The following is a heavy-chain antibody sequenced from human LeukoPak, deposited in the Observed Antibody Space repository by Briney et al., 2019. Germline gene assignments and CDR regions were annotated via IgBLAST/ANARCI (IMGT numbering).Heavy chain of an antibody. D-gene: IGHD3-10*01. CDR2: ITSSGTTI. Sequence: GGSLRLSCAASGFMFSSYTMNWVRQAPGKGLEWVSYITSSGTTIYYADSVKGRFIISRDNAKNSLYLQMNSLRDEDTAVYYCARHNRARLYAMDVWGQGTTVTVSS. J-gene: IGHJ6*02. V-gene: IGHV3-48*02. CDR1: GFMFSSYT. CDR3: ARHNRARLYAMDV.